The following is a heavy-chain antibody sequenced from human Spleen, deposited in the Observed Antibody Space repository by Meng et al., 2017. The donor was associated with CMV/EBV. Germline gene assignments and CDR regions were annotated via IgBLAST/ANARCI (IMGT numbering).Heavy chain of an antibody. CDR2: IIPILGLA. CDR3: ARDVGGATDNDY. V-gene: IGHV1-69*10. J-gene: IGHJ4*02. Sequence: SVKVSCKASGGTFNNYAISWVRQAPGQGLEWMGGIIPILGLAVYAQNFRGRVTITADTSTNTTYMELTSLRSDDTAVYYCARDVGGATDNDYWGQGTLVTVSS. D-gene: IGHD1-26*01. CDR1: GGTFNNYA.